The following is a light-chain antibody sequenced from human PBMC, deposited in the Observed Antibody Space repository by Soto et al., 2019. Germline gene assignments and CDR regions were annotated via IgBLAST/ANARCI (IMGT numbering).Light chain of an antibody. CDR1: QTISSW. CDR2: KAS. Sequence: DIQMNQSPSTLSGSVEYSITITCRASQTISSWLSWYQQKPGKAPKLLIYKASTLTSGVPSRFSVSGSGTELTLTLSLLLPDDLATYYSQHYTSYSEAFGQGTTVDIK. CDR3: QHYTSYSEA. V-gene: IGKV1-5*03. J-gene: IGKJ1*01.